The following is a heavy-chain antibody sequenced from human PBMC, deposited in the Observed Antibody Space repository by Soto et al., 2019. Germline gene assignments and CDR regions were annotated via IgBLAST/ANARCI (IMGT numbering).Heavy chain of an antibody. V-gene: IGHV3-20*04. D-gene: IGHD2-2*01. Sequence: EVQLVESGGGVVRPGGSLRLSCAASGFIFENYGLSWVRKAPGKGLEWVSGIATTDGSTGYADSVRGRFTVSGDNANNSLYLQMNSLRAEDTALYYCARGDAGDYWGQGTLVTVSS. CDR2: IATTDGST. J-gene: IGHJ4*02. CDR3: ARGDAGDY. CDR1: GFIFENYG.